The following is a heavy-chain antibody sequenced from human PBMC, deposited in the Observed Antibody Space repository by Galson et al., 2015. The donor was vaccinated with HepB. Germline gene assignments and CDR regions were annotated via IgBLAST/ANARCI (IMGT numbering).Heavy chain of an antibody. CDR1: GFTLRSYG. J-gene: IGHJ4*02. Sequence: SLRLSCAASGFTLRSYGMHWVRQAPGKGLEWVSVIWYDGSNRYYADSVKGRFTISRDNSKNMLYLQMNSLRAEDTALYYCARHGERTTVTTGGNDYWGQGTLVTVSS. CDR2: IWYDGSNR. V-gene: IGHV3-33*01. D-gene: IGHD4-17*01. CDR3: ARHGERTTVTTGGNDY.